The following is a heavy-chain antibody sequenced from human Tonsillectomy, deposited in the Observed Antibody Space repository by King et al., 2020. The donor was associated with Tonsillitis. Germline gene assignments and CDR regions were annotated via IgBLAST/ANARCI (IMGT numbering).Heavy chain of an antibody. D-gene: IGHD6-13*01. CDR3: ARGTAQPGIPAAGYILDV. CDR1: GDSITSSF. Sequence: VQLQESGAGLMKPSETLSLTCTVSGDSITSSFWNWIRQAPGKGLEWIGYVYHTGSTTYSPSIKSRVTILVDKSKNQFTLEMTSVTAADTAVYFCARGTAQPGIPAAGYILDVWGQGTTVTVSS. J-gene: IGHJ6*02. CDR2: VYHTGST. V-gene: IGHV4-59*01.